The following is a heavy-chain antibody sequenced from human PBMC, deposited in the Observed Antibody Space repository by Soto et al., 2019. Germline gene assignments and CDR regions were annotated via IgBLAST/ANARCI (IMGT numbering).Heavy chain of an antibody. V-gene: IGHV1-69*13. D-gene: IGHD3-22*01. CDR3: AVHYYDSSGYYQDDFDY. Sequence: ASVKVSCKASGGTFSSYAISWVRQAPGQGLEWMGGIIPIFGTANYAQKFQGRVTITADESTSTAYMELSSLRSEDTAVYYCAVHYYDSSGYYQDDFDYWGQGTLVTVSS. CDR1: GGTFSSYA. J-gene: IGHJ4*02. CDR2: IIPIFGTA.